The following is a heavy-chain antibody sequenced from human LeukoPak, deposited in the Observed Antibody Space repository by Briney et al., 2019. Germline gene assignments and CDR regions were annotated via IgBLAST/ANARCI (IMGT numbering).Heavy chain of an antibody. Sequence: GESLKISCKGSGYNFPTNWIAWVRQMPGKGLEWMGIIYPRDSDTRYSPSFRGQVIISTDKSINTAYLQWSNLEASDSAMYFCVRVTSMGLYYFDSWGQGTLVTVSS. V-gene: IGHV5-51*01. CDR2: IYPRDSDT. D-gene: IGHD5-18*01. J-gene: IGHJ4*02. CDR3: VRVTSMGLYYFDS. CDR1: GYNFPTNW.